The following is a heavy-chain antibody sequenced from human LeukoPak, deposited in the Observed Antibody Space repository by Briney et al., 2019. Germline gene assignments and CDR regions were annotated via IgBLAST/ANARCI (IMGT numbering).Heavy chain of an antibody. CDR2: MDNFGYK. J-gene: IGHJ4*02. CDR3: AGGSYYGSGSRPGYIEY. D-gene: IGHD3-10*01. CDR1: GFGVNNNY. Sequence: PGGSLRLSCAASGFGVNNNYMNWVRQATGKGLEWVSLMDNFGYKHYADSVEGRVTISRDSSRNTVYLQLNSLRAEDTAVYYCAGGSYYGSGSRPGYIEYWGQGTLVTVSS. V-gene: IGHV3-53*01.